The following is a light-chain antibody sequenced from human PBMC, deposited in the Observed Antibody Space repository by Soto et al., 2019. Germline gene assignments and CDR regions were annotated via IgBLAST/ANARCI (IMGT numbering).Light chain of an antibody. CDR2: GAS. Sequence: EIVLTQSPGTLSLSPGARATLSCRASQTISAGYLAWYQQRPGQAPRLLISGASRRATGIPARFSGSGSGTDFTLTISRLEPEDVGVYYCQQFRTFGPGT. J-gene: IGKJ3*01. CDR1: QTISAGY. V-gene: IGKV3-20*01. CDR3: QQFRT.